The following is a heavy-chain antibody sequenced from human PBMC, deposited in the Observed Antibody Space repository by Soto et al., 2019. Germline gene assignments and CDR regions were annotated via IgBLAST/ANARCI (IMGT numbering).Heavy chain of an antibody. CDR1: GYTFTNYA. D-gene: IGHD6-13*01. Sequence: QFQLVQSGGELKKPGASVKVSCKASGYTFTNYAISCVRQAPGRGLEWMGWVSTYNGNPNYAQIFQGRVTMTTDTSTGTAYMELRSLKSDDSAIYYCARESQYSTSWPRVDSWGQGTLVTVSS. J-gene: IGHJ4*02. CDR3: ARESQYSTSWPRVDS. V-gene: IGHV1-18*01. CDR2: VSTYNGNP.